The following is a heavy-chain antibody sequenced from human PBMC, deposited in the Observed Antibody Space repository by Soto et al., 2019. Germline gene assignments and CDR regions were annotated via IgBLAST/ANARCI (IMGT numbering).Heavy chain of an antibody. V-gene: IGHV4-34*01. CDR1: GGSFSGYY. CDR2: INHSGST. J-gene: IGHJ4*02. D-gene: IGHD5-18*01. CDR3: ARVGGYSYGYRDY. Sequence: QVQLQQWGAGLLKPSETLSLTCAVYGGSFSGYYWSWIRQPPGKGLEWIGEINHSGSTNYNPSLKSRVTISVDTSKNQFSLKLSSVTAADTAVYYCARVGGYSYGYRDYWGQGTLVTVSS.